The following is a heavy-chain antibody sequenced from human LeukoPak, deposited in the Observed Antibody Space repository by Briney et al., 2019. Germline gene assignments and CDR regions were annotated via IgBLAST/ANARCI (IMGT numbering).Heavy chain of an antibody. V-gene: IGHV1-69*04. CDR2: IIPILGIA. Sequence: ASVKVSCKASGYTFTGYYIHWVRQAPGQGLEWMGRIIPILGIANYAQKFQGRVTITADKSTSTAYMELSSLRSEDTAVYYCARAYCGGDCSVYFQHWGQGTLVTVPS. CDR3: ARAYCGGDCSVYFQH. CDR1: GYTFTGYY. J-gene: IGHJ1*01. D-gene: IGHD2-21*02.